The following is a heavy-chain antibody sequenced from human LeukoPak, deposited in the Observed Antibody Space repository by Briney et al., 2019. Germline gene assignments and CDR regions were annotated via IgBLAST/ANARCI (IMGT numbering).Heavy chain of an antibody. J-gene: IGHJ4*02. CDR1: GFTFSSYA. Sequence: GGSLRLSCAASGFTFSSYAMHWVRQAPGKGLEWVAVISYDGSNKYYADSVKGRFTIPRDNSKNTLYLQMNSLRAEDTAVYYCAGSRGTAHIWFDYWGQGTLVTVSS. V-gene: IGHV3-30*04. CDR2: ISYDGSNK. CDR3: AGSRGTAHIWFDY. D-gene: IGHD3-3*02.